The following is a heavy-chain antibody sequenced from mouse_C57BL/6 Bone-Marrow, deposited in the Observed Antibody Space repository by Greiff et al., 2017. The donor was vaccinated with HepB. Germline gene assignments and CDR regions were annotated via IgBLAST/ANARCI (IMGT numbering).Heavy chain of an antibody. CDR1: GFSLTSYA. D-gene: IGHD2-3*01. CDR3: ARNLDGYYWTWFAY. Sequence: VQLVESGPGLVAPSQSLSITCTVSGFSLTSYAISWVRQPPGKGLEWLGVIWTGGGTTYNSALKSRLSISKDNSKSQLVLKMNSLQTDDTARYYCARNLDGYYWTWFAYWGQGTLVTVSA. V-gene: IGHV2-9-1*01. CDR2: IWTGGGT. J-gene: IGHJ3*01.